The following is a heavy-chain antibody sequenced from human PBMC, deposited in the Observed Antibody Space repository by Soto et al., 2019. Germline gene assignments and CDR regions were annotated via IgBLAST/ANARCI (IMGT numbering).Heavy chain of an antibody. CDR2: IYYSGST. J-gene: IGHJ4*02. CDR1: GGSISSYY. D-gene: IGHD3-22*01. Sequence: QVQLQESGPGLVKPSETLSLTCTVSGGSISSYYWSWIRQPPGKGLEWIGYIYYSGSTNYNPSLKSRVTISVDTSKNQFSLKLSSVTAADTAVYYCARTDSSGYYYPDHFAYWGQGTLVTVSS. CDR3: ARTDSSGYYYPDHFAY. V-gene: IGHV4-59*01.